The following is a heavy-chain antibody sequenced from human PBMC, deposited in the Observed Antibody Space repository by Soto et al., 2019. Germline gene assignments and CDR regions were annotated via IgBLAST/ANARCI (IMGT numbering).Heavy chain of an antibody. D-gene: IGHD2-21*02. CDR2: ITSDGKSK. J-gene: IGHJ5*02. V-gene: IGHV3-74*01. CDR3: ARESGDWPLNWFDP. CDR1: GFNFSNHW. Sequence: GGSLRLSCAAPGFNFSNHWMHWVRQRPAEGLVWVSRITSDGKSKAYAESVKGRFAISRDNAKNTLYLQMNGLTAEDTAVYYCARESGDWPLNWFDPWGQGTLVTVSS.